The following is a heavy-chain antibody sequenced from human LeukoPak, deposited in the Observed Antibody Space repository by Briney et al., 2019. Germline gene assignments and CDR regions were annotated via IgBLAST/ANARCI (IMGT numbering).Heavy chain of an antibody. Sequence: TGGSLRLSCAASRFTFSSYGMHWVRQAPGKGLEWVAVIWYDGSNKYYADSVKGRFTISRDNSKNTLYLQMNSLRAEDTAVYYCAREGRMTTVTTCYWFDPWGQGTLVTVSS. D-gene: IGHD4-11*01. CDR1: RFTFSSYG. J-gene: IGHJ5*02. CDR3: AREGRMTTVTTCYWFDP. V-gene: IGHV3-33*01. CDR2: IWYDGSNK.